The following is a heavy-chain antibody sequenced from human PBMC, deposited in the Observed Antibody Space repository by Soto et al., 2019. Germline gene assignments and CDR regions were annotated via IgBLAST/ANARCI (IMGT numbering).Heavy chain of an antibody. V-gene: IGHV4-4*02. CDR2: IYHSGST. D-gene: IGHD6-19*01. Sequence: SETLSLTCAVSGGSISSSNWWSWVRQPPGKGLEWIGEIYHSGSTNYNPSLKSRVTISVDKSKNQFSLKLSSVTAADTAVYYCATKRAVAQGGRHQPYFDYWGQGTLVTVSS. CDR3: ATKRAVAQGGRHQPYFDY. J-gene: IGHJ4*02. CDR1: GGSISSSNW.